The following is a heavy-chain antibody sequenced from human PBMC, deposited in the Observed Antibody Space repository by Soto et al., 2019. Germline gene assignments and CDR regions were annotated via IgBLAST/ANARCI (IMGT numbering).Heavy chain of an antibody. J-gene: IGHJ4*02. V-gene: IGHV3-23*01. Sequence: QTGGSLRLSCAASGFSFSNYAMIWVRQDPGKGLEWVSAISGSGINTYYADSVKGRFTISRDNSKNTLNLQMDSLRAEDTAVYYCAFGYYDLWSGYYGIYYFDYWGQGTLVTVSS. CDR2: ISGSGINT. CDR1: GFSFSNYA. CDR3: AFGYYDLWSGYYGIYYFDY. D-gene: IGHD3-3*01.